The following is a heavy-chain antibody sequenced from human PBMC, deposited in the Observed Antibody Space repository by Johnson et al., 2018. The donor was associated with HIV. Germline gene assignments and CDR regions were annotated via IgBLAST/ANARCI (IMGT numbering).Heavy chain of an antibody. V-gene: IGHV3-30*02. CDR1: GFTFSRFG. D-gene: IGHD2-21*01. J-gene: IGHJ3*02. CDR2: IWHDGRDV. CDR3: AILGWGAFDI. Sequence: HVQLVESGGGVVQPGGSLRLSCVASGFTFSRFGMHWVRQAPGKGLEWVAFIWHDGRDVYYANSVKGRFTVSRDNSKNTLNLQMDSLRAEDTAVYYCAILGWGAFDIWGQGTMVTVSS.